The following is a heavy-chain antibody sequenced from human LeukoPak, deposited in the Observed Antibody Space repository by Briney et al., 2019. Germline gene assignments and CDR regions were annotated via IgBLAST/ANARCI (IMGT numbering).Heavy chain of an antibody. CDR3: ANWAGYDSSGYYFTGPFDY. D-gene: IGHD3-22*01. V-gene: IGHV3-21*01. J-gene: IGHJ4*02. Sequence: PGGSLRLSCVVSGFTFSSHSMHWVRQAPGKGLEWVSSISGSSSYIFYADSVKGRFTVSRDNAKNSLYLQMNSLGVEDTAVYYCANWAGYDSSGYYFTGPFDYWGQGTLVTVPS. CDR2: ISGSSSYI. CDR1: GFTFSSHS.